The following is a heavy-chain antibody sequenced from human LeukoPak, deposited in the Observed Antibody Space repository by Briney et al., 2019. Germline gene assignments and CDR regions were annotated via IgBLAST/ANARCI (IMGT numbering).Heavy chain of an antibody. CDR2: IYHSGST. V-gene: IGHV4-4*02. CDR3: ARRGYSGNEAYFAY. J-gene: IGHJ4*02. Sequence: SVTLSLTCTVSGDSMSSGARWSWVRQSPGKGLEWIGEIYHSGSTNYNPSLRGRVTLSVDNSNNYFSLDLSSVTAADTAFYYCARRGYSGNEAYFAYWGQGTLVTVSS. CDR1: GDSMSSGAR. D-gene: IGHD5-12*01.